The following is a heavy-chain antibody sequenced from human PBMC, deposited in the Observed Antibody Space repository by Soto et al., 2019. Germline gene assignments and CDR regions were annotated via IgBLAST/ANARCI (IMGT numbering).Heavy chain of an antibody. CDR3: ARSLYYLSWFDP. CDR2: ISAYNGNT. V-gene: IGHV1-18*01. Sequence: SVKVSCKASGYTFTSYGISWVRQAPGQGLEWMGWISAYNGNTNYAQKLHGRVTMTTDTSTSTAYMELRSLRSDDTAVYYCARSLYYLSWFDPWGQGTLVTVSS. CDR1: GYTFTSYG. D-gene: IGHD3-10*01. J-gene: IGHJ5*02.